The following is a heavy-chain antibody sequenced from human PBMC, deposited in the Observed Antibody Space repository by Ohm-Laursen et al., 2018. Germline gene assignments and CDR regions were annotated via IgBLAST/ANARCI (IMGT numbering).Heavy chain of an antibody. CDR2: IYTSGST. CDR3: ATWDGDYKSDFDI. Sequence: GTLSLTCTVSGGSISRYYWSWIRQPAGKGLEWIGRIYTSGSTNYNPSLKSRIAMSLDTSKNQLSLNLISVTAADTAVYYCATWDGDYKSDFDIWGQGTIVTVSS. J-gene: IGHJ3*02. CDR1: GGSISRYY. D-gene: IGHD4-17*01. V-gene: IGHV4-4*07.